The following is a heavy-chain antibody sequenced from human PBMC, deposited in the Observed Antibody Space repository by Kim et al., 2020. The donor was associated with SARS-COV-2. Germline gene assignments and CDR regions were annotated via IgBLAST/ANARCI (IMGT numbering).Heavy chain of an antibody. CDR3: ARAEEVVVAGAFDI. J-gene: IGHJ3*02. CDR1: GFTFSSYA. D-gene: IGHD2-15*01. Sequence: GGSLRLSCAASGFTFSSYAMHWVRQAPGKGLEWVAVISYDGSNKYYADSVKGRFTISRDNSKNTLYLQMNSLRAEDTAVYYCARAEEVVVAGAFDIWGQGTMVTVSS. V-gene: IGHV3-30-3*01. CDR2: ISYDGSNK.